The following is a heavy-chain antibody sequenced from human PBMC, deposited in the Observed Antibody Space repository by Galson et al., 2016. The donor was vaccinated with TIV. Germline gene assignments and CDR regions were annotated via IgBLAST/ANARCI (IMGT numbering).Heavy chain of an antibody. D-gene: IGHD3-22*01. CDR3: ARSDAVSGYYYHFDY. Sequence: SVKVSCKASGYTFENYAIQWVRQAPGQRLEWMAWINVGNGDTKYSQKFQGAVTVTRDTSASTAYMELSSLTSEDTAVYYCARSDAVSGYYYHFDYWGHGTLVTVSS. V-gene: IGHV1-3*01. CDR2: INVGNGDT. J-gene: IGHJ4*01. CDR1: GYTFENYA.